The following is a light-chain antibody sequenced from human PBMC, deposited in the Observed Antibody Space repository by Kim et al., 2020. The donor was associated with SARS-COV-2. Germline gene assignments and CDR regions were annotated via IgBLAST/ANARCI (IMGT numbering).Light chain of an antibody. CDR1: QDINNY. J-gene: IGKJ4*01. CDR3: QQYDNLPT. CDR2: DAS. Sequence: DIQMTQSPSSLSASVGDRVTITCQASQDINNYLNWYQQKPGKAPKLLIYDASNLETGVPSRFSGRGSGTDFTFTINSLQPEDIATYYCQQYDNLPTFGGGTKVDIK. V-gene: IGKV1-33*01.